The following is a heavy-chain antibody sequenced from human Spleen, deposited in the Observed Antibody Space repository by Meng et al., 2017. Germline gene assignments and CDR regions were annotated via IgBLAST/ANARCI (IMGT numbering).Heavy chain of an antibody. CDR1: GGSFSDYY. D-gene: IGHD4-11*01. CDR3: ARGPTTMAHDFDY. J-gene: IGHJ4*02. V-gene: IGHV4-34*01. CDR2: INHSGST. Sequence: GQVQPWGAGLLNASETLALTCVVAGGSFSDYYWSWIRQPPGKGLEWIGEINHSGSTNYNPSLESRATISVDTSQNNLSLKLSSVTAADSAVYYCARGPTTMAHDFDYWGQGTLVTVSS.